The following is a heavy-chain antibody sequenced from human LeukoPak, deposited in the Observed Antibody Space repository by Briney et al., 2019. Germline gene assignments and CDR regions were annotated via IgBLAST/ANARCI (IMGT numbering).Heavy chain of an antibody. CDR2: INPNSGGT. D-gene: IGHD3-22*01. CDR1: GYTFTGYY. J-gene: IGHJ4*02. CDR3: ARGLAYYYDSSGYYFSDFDY. V-gene: IGHV1-2*06. Sequence: ASVTVSCKASGYTFTGYYMHWVRQAPGQGLEWMGRINPNSGGTNYAQKFQGRVTMTRDTSISTAYMELSRLRSDDTAVYYCARGLAYYYDSSGYYFSDFDYWGQGTLVTVSS.